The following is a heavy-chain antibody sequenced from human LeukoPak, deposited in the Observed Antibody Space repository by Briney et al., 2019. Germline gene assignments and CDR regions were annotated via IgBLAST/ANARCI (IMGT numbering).Heavy chain of an antibody. CDR2: INPNSGGT. V-gene: IGHV1-2*02. Sequence: ASVKVSCKASGYTFTGYYMHWVRQAPGQGLEWMGWINPNSGGTNYAQKFQGRVTMTRDTSISTAYMELSRLRSDDTALYYCARAKVLRYFDWLLGYWGQGTLVTVSS. D-gene: IGHD3-9*01. CDR3: ARAKVLRYFDWLLGY. J-gene: IGHJ4*02. CDR1: GYTFTGYY.